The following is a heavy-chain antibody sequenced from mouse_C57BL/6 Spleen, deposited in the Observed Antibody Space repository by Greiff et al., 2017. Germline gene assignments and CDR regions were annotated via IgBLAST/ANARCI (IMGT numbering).Heavy chain of an antibody. CDR1: GYTFTDYN. J-gene: IGHJ2*01. Sequence: EVQLQQSGPELVKPGASVKIPCKASGYTFTDYNMDWVKQSHGKSLEWIGDINPNNGGTIYNQKFKGKATLTVDKSASTAYMELRRLTSEDTAVYYCARFANSFDYWGQGTTLTVSS. CDR3: ARFANSFDY. V-gene: IGHV1-18*01. CDR2: INPNNGGT.